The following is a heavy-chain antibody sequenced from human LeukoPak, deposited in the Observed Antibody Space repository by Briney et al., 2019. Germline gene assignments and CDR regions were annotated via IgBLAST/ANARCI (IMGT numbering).Heavy chain of an antibody. CDR3: ARILTGYDY. CDR2: INHSGST. D-gene: IGHD3-9*01. Sequence: SETLSLTCAVYGGSFSGYYWSWIRQPPGKGLEWIGEINHSGSTNYNPSLKSRVTISVDTSKNQFSLKLSSATAADTAVYYCARILTGYDYWGQGTLVTVSS. CDR1: GGSFSGYY. J-gene: IGHJ4*02. V-gene: IGHV4-34*01.